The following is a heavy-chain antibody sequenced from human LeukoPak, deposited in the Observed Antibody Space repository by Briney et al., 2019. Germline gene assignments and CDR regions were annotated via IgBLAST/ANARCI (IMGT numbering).Heavy chain of an antibody. Sequence: GGSLRLSCAASGFTFSNYGMHWVRQAPGKGLEWVAVIWYDGSNKYYADSVKGRFTISRDNSKNTLYLQMNSLRAEDTAVYYCAREGAATGTGDFDYWGQGTLVTVSS. J-gene: IGHJ4*02. CDR2: IWYDGSNK. CDR1: GFTFSNYG. V-gene: IGHV3-33*08. D-gene: IGHD6-13*01. CDR3: AREGAATGTGDFDY.